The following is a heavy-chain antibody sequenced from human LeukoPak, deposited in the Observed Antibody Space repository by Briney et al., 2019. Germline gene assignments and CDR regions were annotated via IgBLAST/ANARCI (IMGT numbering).Heavy chain of an antibody. V-gene: IGHV4-31*03. CDR3: ARGWSGLYFY. D-gene: IGHD3-3*01. CDR2: IYYSGIT. J-gene: IGHJ4*02. Sequence: SETLSLTCTVSGGSISSGGYYWSWIRQHPGKGLEWIGYIYYSGITYYNPSLKSRVTISVDTSKNQFSLKLSSVTAADTAVYYCARGWSGLYFYWGQGTLVTVSS. CDR1: GGSISSGGYY.